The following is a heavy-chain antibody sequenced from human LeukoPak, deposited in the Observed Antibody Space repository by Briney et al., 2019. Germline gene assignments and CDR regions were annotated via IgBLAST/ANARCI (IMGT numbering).Heavy chain of an antibody. CDR1: GFIFSSYA. Sequence: GRSLRLSCAASGFIFSSYAMHWVRQAPGKGLEWVAVISYDGSNKYYADSVKGRFTISRDNSKNALYLQLTSLRLEDTAHYYCVKDLTGTWSFDYWGQGTLVTVSS. CDR2: ISYDGSNK. D-gene: IGHD3-9*01. J-gene: IGHJ4*02. CDR3: VKDLTGTWSFDY. V-gene: IGHV3-30*14.